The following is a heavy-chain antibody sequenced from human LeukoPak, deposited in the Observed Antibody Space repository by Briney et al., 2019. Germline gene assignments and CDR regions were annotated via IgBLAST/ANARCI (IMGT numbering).Heavy chain of an antibody. J-gene: IGHJ4*02. CDR2: ISSSSSYI. Sequence: GGSLRLSCAASGFTFSSYSMNWVGQAPGKGLEWVSSISSSSSYIYYADSVKGRFTISRDNAKNSLYLQMNSLRAEDTAVYYCAKSAWEWLGELLWPGDYWGQGTLVTVSS. V-gene: IGHV3-21*04. CDR1: GFTFSSYS. D-gene: IGHD3-10*01. CDR3: AKSAWEWLGELLWPGDY.